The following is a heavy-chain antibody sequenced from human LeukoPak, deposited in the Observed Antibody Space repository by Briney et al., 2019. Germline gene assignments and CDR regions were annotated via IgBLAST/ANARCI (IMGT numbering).Heavy chain of an antibody. V-gene: IGHV1-2*02. CDR2: INPNSGGT. Sequence: GASVKVSCKASGYTFTGYYMHWVRQAPGQGLEWMGWINPNSGGTNYAQKFQGRVTMTRATSISTAYMELSRLRSDDTAVYYCAKIGDETYYYYGMDVWGQGTTVTVSS. J-gene: IGHJ6*02. CDR3: AKIGDETYYYYGMDV. CDR1: GYTFTGYY.